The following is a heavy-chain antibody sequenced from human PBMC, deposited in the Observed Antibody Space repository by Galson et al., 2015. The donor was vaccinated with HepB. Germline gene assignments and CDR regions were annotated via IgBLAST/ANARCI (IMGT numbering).Heavy chain of an antibody. D-gene: IGHD6-6*01. CDR2: INPNSGGT. J-gene: IGHJ4*02. CDR3: SRDRSSSSDFDY. Sequence: SVKVSCKASGYTFTGYYMHWVRQAPGQGLEWMGWINPNSGGTNYAQKFQGRVTMTRDTSISTAYMELSRLRSDDTAVYYCSRDRSSSSDFDYWGQGTLITVSS. CDR1: GYTFTGYY. V-gene: IGHV1-2*02.